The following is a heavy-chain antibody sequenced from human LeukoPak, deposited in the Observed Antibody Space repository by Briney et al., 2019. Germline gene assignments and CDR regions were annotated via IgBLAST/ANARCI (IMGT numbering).Heavy chain of an antibody. Sequence: GGSPRLSCAASGFTFNDAWMNWVRLAPGKGLEWVARIKSKVHGGTTDYTAPVNGRFTISRDDSQSKLYLQMNSLKTEDTGVYYCSGHMTSADYWGQGTLVTVSS. V-gene: IGHV3-15*01. CDR2: IKSKVHGGTT. J-gene: IGHJ4*02. CDR3: SGHMTSADY. D-gene: IGHD4-11*01. CDR1: GFTFNDAW.